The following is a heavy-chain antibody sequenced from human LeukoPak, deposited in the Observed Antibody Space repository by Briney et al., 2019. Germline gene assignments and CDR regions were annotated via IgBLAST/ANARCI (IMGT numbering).Heavy chain of an antibody. D-gene: IGHD3-22*01. CDR1: GFTFSSYG. V-gene: IGHV3-30*18. CDR3: AKDHQTYYYDSSGYSFDY. CDR2: ISYDGSNK. Sequence: GGSLRLSCAASGFTFSSYGMHWVRQAPGKGLEWVAVISYDGSNKYYADSVKGRFTISRDNSKNTLYLQMNSLRAEDTAVYYCAKDHQTYYYDSSGYSFDYWGQGTLVTVSS. J-gene: IGHJ4*02.